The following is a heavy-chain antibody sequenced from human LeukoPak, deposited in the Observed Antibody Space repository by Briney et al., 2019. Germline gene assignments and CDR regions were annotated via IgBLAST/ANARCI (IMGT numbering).Heavy chain of an antibody. Sequence: GGSLRLSCAASGFTFSSYSMNWVRQAPGKGLEWVSSISSSSNYIYYADSVKGRFTISRDNAKNSLYLQMNSLRAEDTAVYYCAGGYYDAYDAFDIWGQGTMVTVSS. V-gene: IGHV3-21*01. CDR1: GFTFSSYS. CDR2: ISSSSNYI. J-gene: IGHJ3*02. CDR3: AGGYYDAYDAFDI. D-gene: IGHD3-22*01.